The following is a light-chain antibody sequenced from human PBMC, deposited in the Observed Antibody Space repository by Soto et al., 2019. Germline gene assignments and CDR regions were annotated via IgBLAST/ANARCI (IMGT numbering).Light chain of an antibody. CDR1: QSISTW. CDR3: QQYNDSFPYT. V-gene: IGKV1-5*03. J-gene: IGKJ2*01. CDR2: KAS. Sequence: DIRLTQSPSTLSASVGDRVTITCRASQSISTWLAWYQQKPGTAPKLLIYKASTLQSGVPSRFSGGRSGTEFTLTVSSLQPDDFATYYCQQYNDSFPYTFGQGTKLEIK.